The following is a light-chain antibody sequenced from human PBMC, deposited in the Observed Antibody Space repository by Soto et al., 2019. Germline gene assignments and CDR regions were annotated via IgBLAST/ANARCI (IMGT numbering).Light chain of an antibody. CDR3: QQYNSFWT. CDR2: DAS. CDR1: QSISSW. Sequence: ILLTLSPSSLSASVGGRVTITCRASQSISSWLAWYQQKPGKAPKLLIYDASSLESGVPSRFSGSGSGTESTLTISSLQPDDFATYYCQQYNSFWTFGQGTKVDNK. J-gene: IGKJ1*01. V-gene: IGKV1-5*01.